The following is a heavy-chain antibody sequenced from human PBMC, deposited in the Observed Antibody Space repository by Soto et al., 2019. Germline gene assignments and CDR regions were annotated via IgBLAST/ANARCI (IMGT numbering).Heavy chain of an antibody. Sequence: GGSLRLSCAASGFTFSSYAMSWVRQAPGKGLEWVSAISGSGVSTYYADSVKGRFTITRDNSKNTLYLQMNSLRAEDTVVYYCAKVGWFGEFDYWGQGTLVTVSS. D-gene: IGHD3-10*01. CDR3: AKVGWFGEFDY. J-gene: IGHJ4*02. V-gene: IGHV3-23*01. CDR1: GFTFSSYA. CDR2: ISGSGVST.